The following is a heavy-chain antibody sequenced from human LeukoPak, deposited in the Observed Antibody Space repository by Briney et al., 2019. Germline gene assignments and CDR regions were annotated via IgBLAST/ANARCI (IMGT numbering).Heavy chain of an antibody. Sequence: PGGSLRLSCAASGFTFSSYSMNWVRQAPGEGLEWVSSISSSSSYIYYADSVKGRFTISRDNAKNSLYLQMNSLRAEDTALYYCARHENWNFPYWGQGTLVTVSS. CDR1: GFTFSSYS. CDR3: ARHENWNFPY. CDR2: ISSSSSYI. J-gene: IGHJ4*02. V-gene: IGHV3-21*01. D-gene: IGHD1-7*01.